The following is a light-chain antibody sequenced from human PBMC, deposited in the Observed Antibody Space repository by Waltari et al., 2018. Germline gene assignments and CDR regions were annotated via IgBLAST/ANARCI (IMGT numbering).Light chain of an antibody. Sequence: VLTQSPATLSVSPGDPVTLSCRASRSVRSDLAWYQQKPGQAPRLLIYDSSTRASGIPARFIGSGSGTDFTLTISSLQSEDVGVYYCQQYQNWPPWTFGQGTKVEIE. CDR3: QQYQNWPPWT. CDR1: RSVRSD. CDR2: DSS. V-gene: IGKV3-15*01. J-gene: IGKJ1*01.